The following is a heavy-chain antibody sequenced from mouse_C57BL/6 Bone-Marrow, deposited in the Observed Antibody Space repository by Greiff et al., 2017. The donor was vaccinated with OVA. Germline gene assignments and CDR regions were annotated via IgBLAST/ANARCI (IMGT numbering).Heavy chain of an antibody. D-gene: IGHD2-4*01. CDR3: ARGDDWAY. J-gene: IGHJ3*01. CDR1: GYAFSSSW. V-gene: IGHV1-82*01. CDR2: IYPGDGDT. Sequence: QVQLKQSGPELVKPGASVKLSCKASGYAFSSSWMNWVKQRPGKGLEWIGRIYPGDGDTKYNGNFKGKATLTSDKTSSTAYMHLSSLTSEDSAVYFCARGDDWAYWGQGTLVTVSA.